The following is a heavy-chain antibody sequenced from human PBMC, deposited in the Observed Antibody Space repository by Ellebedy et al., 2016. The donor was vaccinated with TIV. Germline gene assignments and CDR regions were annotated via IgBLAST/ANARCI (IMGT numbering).Heavy chain of an antibody. CDR1: GYSFIDYG. Sequence: AASVKVSCKSSGYSFIDYGITWVRQAPGQGIDWMGWVSAYSGNTNYAEHVQGRVTMTTDTSTDTAYMELRSLRSDDTAVYYCARYSGSGTYYRNGMDVWGQGTTVTVSS. V-gene: IGHV1-18*01. CDR2: VSAYSGNT. CDR3: ARYSGSGTYYRNGMDV. J-gene: IGHJ6*02. D-gene: IGHD3-10*01.